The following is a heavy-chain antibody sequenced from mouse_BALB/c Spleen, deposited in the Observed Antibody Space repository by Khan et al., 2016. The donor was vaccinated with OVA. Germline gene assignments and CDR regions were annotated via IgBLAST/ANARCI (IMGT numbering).Heavy chain of an antibody. J-gene: IGHJ4*01. V-gene: IGHV2-6-1*01. CDR3: ARQPYDHYYIMDY. CDR1: GFSLTNYG. CDR2: IWSDGST. Sequence: VQLQESGPGLVAPSQSLSITCTISGFSLTNYGVHWVRQPPGKGLEWLVVIWSDGSTAYNSALNSKLSISKDNSKSQVFLKMNSLQTDATAMYYCARQPYDHYYIMDYWGQGTSGTVSA. D-gene: IGHD1-1*01.